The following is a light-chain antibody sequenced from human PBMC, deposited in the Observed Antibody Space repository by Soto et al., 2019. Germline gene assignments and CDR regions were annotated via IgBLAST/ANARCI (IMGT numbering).Light chain of an antibody. J-gene: IGLJ1*01. CDR3: AALDDSLSGFL. CDR2: RNN. V-gene: IGLV1-47*01. CDR1: SSNIGSNY. Sequence: QSVLTQPPSASGTPGQRVTISCSGSSSNIGSNYVYWYQQLPGTAPKLLIYRNNQRPSGVPDRFSGSKSGTSASLAISGLRSEDEADYYCAALDDSLSGFLFGTGTEVTVL.